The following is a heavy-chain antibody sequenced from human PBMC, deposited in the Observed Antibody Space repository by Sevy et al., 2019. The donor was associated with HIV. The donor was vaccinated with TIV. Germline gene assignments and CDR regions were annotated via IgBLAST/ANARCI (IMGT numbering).Heavy chain of an antibody. CDR3: ARGLVGSNLGTDY. CDR2: ISFSSNYT. Sequence: GGSLRLSCSASGFTFSDYFMNWIRQAPGKGLEWISYISFSSNYTMYADSVKGRFTISSDNAKNSLYLQMNSLRAEDTAVYYCARGLVGSNLGTDYWGQGSLVTVSS. J-gene: IGHJ4*02. CDR1: GFTFSDYF. D-gene: IGHD1-26*01. V-gene: IGHV3-11*06.